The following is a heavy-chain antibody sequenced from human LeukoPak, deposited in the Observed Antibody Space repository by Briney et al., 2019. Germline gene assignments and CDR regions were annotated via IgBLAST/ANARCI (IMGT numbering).Heavy chain of an antibody. CDR3: ARDLSSKWEKDWFDP. CDR1: GGSIGNYY. V-gene: IGHV4-4*07. Sequence: SETLSLTCLVPGGSIGNYYWSWIRQSAGKGLEWIGRFHASGGSTYNPSPKGRVTMSLDTSKNQFSLKVTSVSAADTAVYYCARDLSSKWEKDWFDPWGQGTLVTVSS. J-gene: IGHJ5*01. D-gene: IGHD1-26*01. CDR2: FHASGGS.